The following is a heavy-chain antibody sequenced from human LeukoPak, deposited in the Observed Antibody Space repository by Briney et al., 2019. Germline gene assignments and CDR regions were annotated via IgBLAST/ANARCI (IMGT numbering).Heavy chain of an antibody. V-gene: IGHV4-61*02. Sequence: SETLSLTCNVSGVSISSGSYYWSWIRQPAGKGLEWIGRIYTSGSTNYNPSLKSRVTISVDTSKNQFSLKLSSVTAADTAVYYCARDSGYSSGWYGGPNFDYWGQGTLVTVSS. CDR2: IYTSGST. CDR1: GVSISSGSYY. D-gene: IGHD6-19*01. J-gene: IGHJ4*02. CDR3: ARDSGYSSGWYGGPNFDY.